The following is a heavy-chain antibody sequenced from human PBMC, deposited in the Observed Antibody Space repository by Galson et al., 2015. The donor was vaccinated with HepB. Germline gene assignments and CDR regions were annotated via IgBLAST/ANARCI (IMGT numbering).Heavy chain of an antibody. CDR2: ISYDGSNK. CDR3: ARGGSSSSRPGVYYGMDV. V-gene: IGHV3-30-3*01. Sequence: SLRLSCAASGFTFSNYAMHWVRQAPGKGLEWVAVISYDGSNKYYAYSLKGRFTISRDNSKNTLYLQMNSLRAEDTALYYCARGGSSSSRPGVYYGMDVWGQGTTATVSS. D-gene: IGHD6-6*01. J-gene: IGHJ6*02. CDR1: GFTFSNYA.